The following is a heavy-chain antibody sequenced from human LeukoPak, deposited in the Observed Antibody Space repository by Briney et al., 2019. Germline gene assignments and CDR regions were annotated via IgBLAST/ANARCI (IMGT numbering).Heavy chain of an antibody. CDR2: IYYSGST. CDR3: AAGYYDSSGPGNYFDY. CDR1: GGSISSSSYY. V-gene: IGHV4-39*01. D-gene: IGHD3-22*01. J-gene: IGHJ4*02. Sequence: SQTLSLTCTFSGGSISSSSYYGGWIRQPPGKGLEWIGSIYYSGSTYYNPSLKSRVTISVDTSKNQFSLKLSSVTAADTAVYYCAAGYYDSSGPGNYFDYWGQGTLVTVSS.